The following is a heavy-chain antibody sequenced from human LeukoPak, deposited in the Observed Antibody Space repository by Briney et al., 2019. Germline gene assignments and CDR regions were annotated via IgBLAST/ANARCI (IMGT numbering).Heavy chain of an antibody. CDR2: IHHSGTT. J-gene: IGHJ4*02. CDR1: GYSINNNYY. D-gene: IGHD3-10*01. V-gene: IGHV4-38-2*02. Sequence: PSETLSLTCTVSGYSINNNYYWDWIRQPPGKGLEFIASIHHSGTTYYNLALKSRVTISVDTSKNQFSLKVNSVTAADTAVYYCAREGPMFDSGSYSKSLGYWGQGILVTVSS. CDR3: AREGPMFDSGSYSKSLGY.